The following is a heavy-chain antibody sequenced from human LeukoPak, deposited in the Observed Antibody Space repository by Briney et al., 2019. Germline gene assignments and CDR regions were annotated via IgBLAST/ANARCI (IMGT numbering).Heavy chain of an antibody. CDR2: ISGSGGST. D-gene: IGHD6-13*01. Sequence: GGSLRLSCAASGFTFSSYAMSWVRQAPGKGLEWVSAISGSGGSTYYADSVKGRFTISRDNAKNSLYLQMNSLRAEDTAVYYCAREETYSSSWALDYWGQGTLVTVSS. V-gene: IGHV3-23*01. CDR1: GFTFSSYA. CDR3: AREETYSSSWALDY. J-gene: IGHJ4*02.